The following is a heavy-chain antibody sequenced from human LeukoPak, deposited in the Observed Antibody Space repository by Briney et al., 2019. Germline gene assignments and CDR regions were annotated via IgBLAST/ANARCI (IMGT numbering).Heavy chain of an antibody. J-gene: IGHJ4*02. Sequence: GGSLRLSCAASGFTFSDYYMSWIRQAPGKGLEWVSYISSSGSTIYYADPVKGRFTISRDNAKNSLYLQMNSLRAEDTAVYYCARGPPYYDILTGYPDYWGQGTLVTVSS. D-gene: IGHD3-9*01. V-gene: IGHV3-11*01. CDR1: GFTFSDYY. CDR2: ISSSGSTI. CDR3: ARGPPYYDILTGYPDY.